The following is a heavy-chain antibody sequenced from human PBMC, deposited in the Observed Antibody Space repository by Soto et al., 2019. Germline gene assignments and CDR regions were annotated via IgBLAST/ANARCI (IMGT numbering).Heavy chain of an antibody. CDR3: ARDRRENSGYL. J-gene: IGHJ4*01. Sequence: QVQLVQSAAEVKKPGASVKVSCKASGYIFTGYFMHWVRQAPGQGLEWMGWINPTSGDTMYVEKFQGRVIMTRDTSINTFYMEVSRLTSDDSDVYYCARDRRENSGYLWCHVTLVTVSS. V-gene: IGHV1-2*02. D-gene: IGHD5-12*01. CDR2: INPTSGDT. CDR1: GYIFTGYF.